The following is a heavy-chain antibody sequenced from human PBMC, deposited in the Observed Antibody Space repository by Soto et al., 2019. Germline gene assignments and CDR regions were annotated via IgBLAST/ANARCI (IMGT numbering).Heavy chain of an antibody. CDR2: ISAYNGNT. CDR1: GYTFTSYG. CDR3: ATDYYDSSGYYFDY. Sequence: ASVKVSCKASGYTFTSYGISWVRQAPGQGLEWMGWISAYNGNTNYAQKLQGRVTMTTDTSTSTAYMELRSLRSDDTAVYCCATDYYDSSGYYFDYWGQGTLVTVSS. V-gene: IGHV1-18*01. J-gene: IGHJ4*02. D-gene: IGHD3-22*01.